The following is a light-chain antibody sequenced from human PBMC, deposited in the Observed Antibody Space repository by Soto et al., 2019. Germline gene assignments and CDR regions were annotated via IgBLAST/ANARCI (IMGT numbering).Light chain of an antibody. J-gene: IGKJ1*01. CDR2: AAS. CDR3: QHYDTSLRT. Sequence: EIVSTQSPGTLSLSPGERATLSCRASQSISSRHLAWYQQKPGQAPRLLIYAASTRATDIPDKFSGSGSGADFTLSISRLEPEDFAVYYCQHYDTSLRTFGPGTKVEI. V-gene: IGKV3-20*01. CDR1: QSISSRH.